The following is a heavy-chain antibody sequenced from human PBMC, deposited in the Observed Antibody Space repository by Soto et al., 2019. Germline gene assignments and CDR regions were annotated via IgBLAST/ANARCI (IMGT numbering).Heavy chain of an antibody. CDR3: ATGVRAYGGRTYTYGGYYFDY. CDR1: AIPFDTYA. V-gene: IGHV3-23*01. J-gene: IGHJ4*02. Sequence: GGALRLSCASSAIPFDTYALHWVRQAPGKGLEWVSSISISGATTSYADSVKGRFTISRDNSKNTVYLQMNSLRAEDTAVYSCATGVRAYGGRTYTYGGYYFDYWGQGNLVTVSS. CDR2: ISISGATT. D-gene: IGHD5-18*01.